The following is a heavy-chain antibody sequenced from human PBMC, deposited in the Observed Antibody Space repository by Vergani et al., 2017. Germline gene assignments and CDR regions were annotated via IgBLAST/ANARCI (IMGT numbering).Heavy chain of an antibody. CDR3: AEAPGYYDFWSGYYFDY. CDR1: GFIFSSYA. Sequence: EVQLVESGGGLVQPGGSLRLSCAASGFIFSSYAMSWVRQAPGKGLEWVSAISGSGGSIYYADSVKGRFTITRDNSKNTLYLQMNSLRAEDTAVYYCAEAPGYYDFWSGYYFDYWGQGTLVTVSS. CDR2: ISGSGGSI. V-gene: IGHV3-23*04. D-gene: IGHD3-3*01. J-gene: IGHJ4*02.